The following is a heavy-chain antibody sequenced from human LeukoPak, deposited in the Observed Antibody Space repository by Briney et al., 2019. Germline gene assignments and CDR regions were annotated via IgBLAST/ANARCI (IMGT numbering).Heavy chain of an antibody. J-gene: IGHJ4*02. CDR3: AIQGSSIAVTVDY. D-gene: IGHD6-19*01. CDR1: GYSFTSYW. Sequence: GESLKISCKGSGYSFTSYWIGWVRQMPGKGLEWMGIVYPGDSDTRYSPSFQGQVTISADKSISTAYLQWSSLKASDTAMYYCAIQGSSIAVTVDYWGQGTLVTVSS. CDR2: VYPGDSDT. V-gene: IGHV5-51*01.